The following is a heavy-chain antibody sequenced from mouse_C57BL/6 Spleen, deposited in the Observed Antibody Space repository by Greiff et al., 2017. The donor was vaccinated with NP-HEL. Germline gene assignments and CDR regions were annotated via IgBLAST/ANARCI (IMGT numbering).Heavy chain of an antibody. J-gene: IGHJ3*01. V-gene: IGHV1-82*01. D-gene: IGHD1-2*01. CDR3: ATYGPRGFAY. CDR2: IYPGDGDT. Sequence: VKLMESGPELVKPGASVKISCKASGYAFSSSWMNWVKQRPGKGLEWIGRIYPGDGDTNYNGKFKGKATLTADKSSSTAYMQLSSLTSEDSAVYFCATYGPRGFAYWGQGTLVTVSA. CDR1: GYAFSSSW.